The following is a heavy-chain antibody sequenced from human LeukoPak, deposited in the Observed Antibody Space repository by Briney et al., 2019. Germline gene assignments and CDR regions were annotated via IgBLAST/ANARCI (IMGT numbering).Heavy chain of an antibody. J-gene: IGHJ6*03. CDR3: ARHKDYYYSYMDV. V-gene: IGHV4-39*01. CDR2: IYHSGST. CDR1: GGSISSDSFY. Sequence: SETLSLTCIVSGGSISSDSFYWGWIRQPPGKGLEWIGSIYHSGSTYYNPSLKSRVTISVDTSKNQFSLKLSSVTAADTAVYYCARHKDYYYSYMDVWGKGTTVTISS.